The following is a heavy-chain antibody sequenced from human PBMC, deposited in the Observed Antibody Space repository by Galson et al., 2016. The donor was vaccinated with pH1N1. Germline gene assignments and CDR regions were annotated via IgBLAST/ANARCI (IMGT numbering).Heavy chain of an antibody. J-gene: IGHJ4*02. D-gene: IGHD1-1*01. CDR1: GFSLSSNS. CDR3: VRGTTAWSGFDY. V-gene: IGHV3-74*01. CDR2: LRFDGTTT. Sequence: SLRLSCAASGFSLSSNSMHWVRQSPGKGLVWVSRLRFDGTTTTYADSVKGRFTVSRDSAKNTLYLQMDSLSADDTAVYYCVRGTTAWSGFDYWGPGTLVTVSS.